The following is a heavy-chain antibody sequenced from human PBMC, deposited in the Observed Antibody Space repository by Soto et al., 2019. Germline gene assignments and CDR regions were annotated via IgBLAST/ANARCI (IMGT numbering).Heavy chain of an antibody. CDR2: ISGSGGST. D-gene: IGHD1-1*01. CDR1: GFTFSSYA. Sequence: EVQLLESGGGLGQPGGSLRLSCAASGFTFSSYAMSWVRQAPGKGLEWVSAISGSGGSTYYADSVKGRFTISRDNSKNTLYLQMYSLRAEDTAVYYCAKAQLPYGYFVLWGRGTLVTVSS. CDR3: AKAQLPYGYFVL. V-gene: IGHV3-23*01. J-gene: IGHJ2*01.